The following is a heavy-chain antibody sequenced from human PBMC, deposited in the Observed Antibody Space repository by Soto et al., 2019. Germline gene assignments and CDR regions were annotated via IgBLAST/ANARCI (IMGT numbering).Heavy chain of an antibody. CDR2: ISNSGGGT. CDR1: GFTFSNYV. V-gene: IGHV3-23*01. D-gene: IGHD1-26*01. J-gene: IGHJ4*02. Sequence: GGSLRLSCAASGFTFSNYVMSWVRQAPGKGLEWVSSISNSGGGTYYADSVRGRFTTSRDNSKNTLYLQMNSLRAEDTAVYYCAKEDVGGYYYSGLWGRGTLVTVSS. CDR3: AKEDVGGYYYSGL.